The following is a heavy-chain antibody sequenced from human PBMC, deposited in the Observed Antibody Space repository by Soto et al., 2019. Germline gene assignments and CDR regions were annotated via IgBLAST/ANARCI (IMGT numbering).Heavy chain of an antibody. CDR2: INPNSGGT. J-gene: IGHJ4*02. V-gene: IGHV1-2*02. D-gene: IGHD3-22*01. Sequence: ASVKVSCKASGYTFTGYYMHWVRQAPGQGLEWMGWINPNSGGTNYAQKFQGRVTMTRDTSISTAYMELSRLRSDDTAVYYCARVKYYYDSSGTGDYWGQGNLVTVSS. CDR3: ARVKYYYDSSGTGDY. CDR1: GYTFTGYY.